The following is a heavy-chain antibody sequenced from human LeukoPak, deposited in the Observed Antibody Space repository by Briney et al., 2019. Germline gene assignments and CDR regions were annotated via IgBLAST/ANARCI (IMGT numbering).Heavy chain of an antibody. CDR3: ARDRSYYDFWSGYYDAFDI. Sequence: GGSLRLSCAASGFTFSSYSMNWVRQAPGKGLEGVSSISSSSSYIYYADSVKGRFTISRDNAKNSLYLQMNSLRAEDTAVYYCARDRSYYDFWSGYYDAFDIWGQGTMVTVSS. CDR2: ISSSSSYI. V-gene: IGHV3-21*01. CDR1: GFTFSSYS. D-gene: IGHD3-3*01. J-gene: IGHJ3*02.